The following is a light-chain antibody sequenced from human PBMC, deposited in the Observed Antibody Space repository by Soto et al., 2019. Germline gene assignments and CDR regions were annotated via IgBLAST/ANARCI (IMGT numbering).Light chain of an antibody. CDR2: SNN. CDR1: SSNLGNNP. V-gene: IGLV1-44*01. Sequence: QSVLTQPPSSSGTPGQRVTISCSGSSSNLGNNPVNWYQQLPESAPKLLIYSNNQRPSGVPDRFSGSKSDTSASLAISGLQSEDEADYYCAAWDYSLDGLVFGGGTKLTVL. J-gene: IGLJ3*02. CDR3: AAWDYSLDGLV.